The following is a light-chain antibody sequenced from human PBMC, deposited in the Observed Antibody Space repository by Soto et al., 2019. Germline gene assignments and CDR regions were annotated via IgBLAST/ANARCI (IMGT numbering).Light chain of an antibody. V-gene: IGKV3-15*01. CDR3: QQYNNWPQT. Sequence: DIVMTQSPLSLPVTPGEPASISCRSSQSLLHTNGSNLAWHQQKPGQAPRLLIYGASTRATGIPARFSGSGSGTEFTLTISSLQSEDFAVYYCQQYNNWPQTFGQGTKV. CDR2: GAS. CDR1: QSLLHTNGSN. J-gene: IGKJ1*01.